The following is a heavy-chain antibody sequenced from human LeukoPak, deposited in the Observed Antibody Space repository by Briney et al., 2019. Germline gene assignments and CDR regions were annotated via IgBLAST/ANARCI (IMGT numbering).Heavy chain of an antibody. CDR2: ISSSSSYI. D-gene: IGHD6-19*01. Sequence: PGGSLRLSCASSGFTFSSYSMNWVRQAPGKGLEWVSSISSSSSYIYYADSVKGRFTISRDNAKNSLYLQMNSLRAEDTAVYYCARSGYSSGGGDYWGQGALVTVSP. CDR1: GFTFSSYS. CDR3: ARSGYSSGGGDY. V-gene: IGHV3-21*01. J-gene: IGHJ4*02.